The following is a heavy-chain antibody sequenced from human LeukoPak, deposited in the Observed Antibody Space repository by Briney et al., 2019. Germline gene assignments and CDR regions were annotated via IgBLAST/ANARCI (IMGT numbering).Heavy chain of an antibody. CDR2: IRYDGSKK. CDR3: AKDEIQGVVGAGPGY. CDR1: GFTFSSYG. V-gene: IGHV3-30*02. J-gene: IGHJ4*02. Sequence: GGSLRLSCAASGFTFSSYGMHWVRQAPGKGLEWVAFIRYDGSKKYFADSVKGRFTISRDNSENTLYLQMNSLRTEDTAIYHCAKDEIQGVVGAGPGYWGQGTLVTVSS. D-gene: IGHD1-26*01.